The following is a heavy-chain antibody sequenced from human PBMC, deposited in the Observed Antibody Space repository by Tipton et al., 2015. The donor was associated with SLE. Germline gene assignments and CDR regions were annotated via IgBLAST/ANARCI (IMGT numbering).Heavy chain of an antibody. J-gene: IGHJ4*02. D-gene: IGHD5-24*01. Sequence: SLRLSCAASGFTFSNFAMSWVRQAPGKGLEWVSVIYGGGINTYYSDSVKGRFTIYRDNFNDTLYLQMNSLRAEDTAVYYCARVAGWLGMEYWGQGILLTFSS. CDR1: GFTFSNFA. CDR3: ARVAGWLGMEY. V-gene: IGHV3-23*03. CDR2: IYGGGINT.